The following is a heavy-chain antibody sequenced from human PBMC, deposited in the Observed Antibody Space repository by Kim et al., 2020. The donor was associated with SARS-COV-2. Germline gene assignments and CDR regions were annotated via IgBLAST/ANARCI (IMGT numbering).Heavy chain of an antibody. V-gene: IGHV3-11*06. J-gene: IGHJ4*02. Sequence: YTNDADSVKGRFTISRDNAKNSLYLQMNSLRAEDTAVYHCATVHYYALENSGQGTLVTVSP. D-gene: IGHD3-10*01. CDR3: ATVHYYALEN. CDR2: YT.